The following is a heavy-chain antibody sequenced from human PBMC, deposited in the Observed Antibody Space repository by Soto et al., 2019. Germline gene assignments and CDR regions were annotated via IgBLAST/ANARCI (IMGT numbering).Heavy chain of an antibody. CDR1: GDSINSYY. V-gene: IGHV4-4*08. CDR3: ARDDSGFSGSHYIDYFNY. CDR2: VYSSGSA. J-gene: IGHJ4*02. Sequence: SSETLSLTCLVSGDSINSYYWNWIRQSPGRGLEWIGYVYSSGSAIYNPSLKSRVTLSVDTSKNQFALNLTSEDTAVYYCARDDSGFSGSHYIDYFNYWGQGALVNVSS. D-gene: IGHD1-26*01.